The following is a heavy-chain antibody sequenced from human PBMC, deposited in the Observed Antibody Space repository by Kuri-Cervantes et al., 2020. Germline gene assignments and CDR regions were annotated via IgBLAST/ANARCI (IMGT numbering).Heavy chain of an antibody. V-gene: IGHV3-48*01. J-gene: IGHJ4*02. D-gene: IGHD1-1*01. Sequence: GGSLRLSCAVSGFTFSSYSMNWVRQAPGKGLEWVSYISNSGRTIYYADSVKGRFTISRDNAKNSQHLQMNSLRAEDTALYYCAKDEGTVTTIDYWGQGTLVTVSS. CDR3: AKDEGTVTTIDY. CDR2: ISNSGRTI. CDR1: GFTFSSYS.